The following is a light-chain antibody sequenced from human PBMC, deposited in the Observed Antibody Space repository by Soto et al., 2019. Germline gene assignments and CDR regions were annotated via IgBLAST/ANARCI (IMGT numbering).Light chain of an antibody. Sequence: EILLTQSPCNLSLSSGDRATPSCRASQSLSQTYISWYQQRPGQAPRLLIYGASTRATGIPGRFSGSGSGTDFTLTISSLQPEDFAHYDCHQDFDLPLTFGGGTKVDIK. V-gene: IGKV3D-7*01. J-gene: IGKJ4*01. CDR3: HQDFDLPLT. CDR1: QSLSQTY. CDR2: GAS.